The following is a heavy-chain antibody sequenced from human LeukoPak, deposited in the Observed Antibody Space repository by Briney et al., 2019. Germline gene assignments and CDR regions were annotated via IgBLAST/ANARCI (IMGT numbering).Heavy chain of an antibody. CDR2: INHSGST. CDR3: ARGPYSYDSSGAFDI. CDR1: GGSFSGYY. D-gene: IGHD3-22*01. Sequence: PSETLSLTCAVYGGSFSGYYWSWIRQPPGKGLERIGEINHSGSTNYNPSLKSRVTISVDTSKNQFSLKLSSVTAADTAVYYCARGPYSYDSSGAFDIWGQGTMVTVSS. V-gene: IGHV4-34*01. J-gene: IGHJ3*02.